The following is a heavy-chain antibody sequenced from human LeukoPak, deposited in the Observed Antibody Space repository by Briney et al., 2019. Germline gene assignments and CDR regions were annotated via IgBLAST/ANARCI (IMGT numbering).Heavy chain of an antibody. Sequence: GASVKVSCKASGFTFTSSARQWVRQARGQRLEWIGWIVVGSGNTNYAQKFQERVTITRDMSTSTAYMELSSLRSEDTAVYYCAAGWPYYYYGMDVWGQGTTVTVSS. CDR2: IVVGSGNT. D-gene: IGHD2-15*01. CDR1: GFTFTSSA. J-gene: IGHJ6*02. V-gene: IGHV1-58*02. CDR3: AAGWPYYYYGMDV.